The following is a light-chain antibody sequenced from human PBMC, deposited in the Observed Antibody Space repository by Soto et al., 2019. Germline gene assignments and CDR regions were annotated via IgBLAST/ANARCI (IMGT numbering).Light chain of an antibody. V-gene: IGLV7-43*01. Sequence: QAVVTQEPSLTVSPGGTVTLTCASSTGAVTSGNYPSWFQQKPGQAPTTLIYTTDDKHSWTPARFSGSLLGGKAALTLPGAQPEDEAEYYCLLYYGGAHLMFGGGTKVTVL. J-gene: IGLJ3*02. CDR2: TTD. CDR1: TGAVTSGNY. CDR3: LLYYGGAHLM.